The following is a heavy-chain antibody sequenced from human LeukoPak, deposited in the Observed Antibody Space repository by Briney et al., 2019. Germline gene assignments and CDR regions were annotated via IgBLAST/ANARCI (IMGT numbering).Heavy chain of an antibody. V-gene: IGHV4-4*07. CDR1: GGSISSYY. CDR2: IYTSGST. D-gene: IGHD6-19*01. J-gene: IGHJ4*02. Sequence: SETLSLTCTVSGGSISSYYWSWIRQPAGKGLEWIGRIYTSGSTNYNPSLKSRVTMSVDTSKNQFSLKLSSVTAADTAVYFCARLYWSVAGYYFDYWGQGTLVTVSS. CDR3: ARLYWSVAGYYFDY.